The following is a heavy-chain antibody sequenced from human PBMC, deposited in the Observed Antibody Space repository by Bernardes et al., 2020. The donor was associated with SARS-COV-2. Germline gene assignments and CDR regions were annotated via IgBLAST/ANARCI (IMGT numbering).Heavy chain of an antibody. D-gene: IGHD1-7*01. CDR3: TKEAPNWNYGIDS. Sequence: GGSLRLSCAASGFTFSSSGMDWVRQAPGEGLEWVAVISYDGSNKYYADSVRGRFAISRDNSKNTLYLQMNSLRPEDTAVYYCTKEAPNWNYGIDSWGQGTLVTVSS. V-gene: IGHV3-30*18. J-gene: IGHJ4*02. CDR2: ISYDGSNK. CDR1: GFTFSSSG.